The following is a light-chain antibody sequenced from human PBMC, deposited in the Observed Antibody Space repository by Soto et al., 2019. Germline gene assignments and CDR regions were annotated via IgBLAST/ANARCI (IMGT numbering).Light chain of an antibody. CDR1: RSDVGAYNY. Sequence: QSALTQPASVSGSPGQSIAISCTGTRSDVGAYNYVSWYQQHPGKAPKLMIYEVSKRPSGVPDRFSGSKSGNTASLTVSGLQPEDEADYYCSSYAGSNKSVFGTGTKLTVL. CDR3: SSYAGSNKSV. CDR2: EVS. J-gene: IGLJ1*01. V-gene: IGLV2-8*01.